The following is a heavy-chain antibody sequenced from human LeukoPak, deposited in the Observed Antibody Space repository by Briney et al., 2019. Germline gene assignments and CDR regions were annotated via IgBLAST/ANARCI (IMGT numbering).Heavy chain of an antibody. J-gene: IGHJ4*02. CDR2: ISGSGGST. CDR1: GFTFSSYA. CDR3: AKDKDSSGLFDY. Sequence: AGGSLRLSCAASGFTFSSYAMSWVRQAPGKGLEWVSAISGSGGSTYYADFVKGRFTISRDNSKNTLYLQMNSLRAEDTAVYYCAKDKDSSGLFDYWGQGTLVTVSS. V-gene: IGHV3-23*01. D-gene: IGHD6-19*01.